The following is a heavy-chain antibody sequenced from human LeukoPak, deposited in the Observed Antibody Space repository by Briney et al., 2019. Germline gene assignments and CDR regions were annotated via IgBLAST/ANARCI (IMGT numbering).Heavy chain of an antibody. V-gene: IGHV3-66*01. CDR1: GFTVSSNY. CDR3: ASWGIAAAGRNYYFDY. CDR2: IYSGGST. Sequence: GGSLRLSCAASGFTVSSNYMSWVRQAPGKGLEWVSVIYSGGSTYYADSVKGRFTISRDNAKNSLYLQMNSLRAEDTAVYYCASWGIAAAGRNYYFDYWGQGTLVTVSS. D-gene: IGHD6-13*01. J-gene: IGHJ4*02.